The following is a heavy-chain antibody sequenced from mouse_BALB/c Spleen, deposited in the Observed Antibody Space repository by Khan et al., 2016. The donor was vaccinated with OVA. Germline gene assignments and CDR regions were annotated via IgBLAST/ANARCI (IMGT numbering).Heavy chain of an antibody. D-gene: IGHD1-1*01. CDR2: ISSGGSYT. Sequence: EVELVESGGGLVKPGGSLKLSCAASGFTFSTYAMSWVRQTPEKRLEWVATISSGGSYTFYVDRVKGRFTISRDNAKNTLFLQMSSLRSKDTGMYYCSRGKSTVVATPYYAMEYWGQGTSVTVSP. V-gene: IGHV5-9-1*01. J-gene: IGHJ4*01. CDR3: SRGKSTVVATPYYAMEY. CDR1: GFTFSTYA.